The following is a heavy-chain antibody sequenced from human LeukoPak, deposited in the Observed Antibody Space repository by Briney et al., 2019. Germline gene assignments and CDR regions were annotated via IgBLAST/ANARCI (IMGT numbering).Heavy chain of an antibody. Sequence: SGTLSLTCVVSGGSISSSNWRSWVRQAPGKGLEWIGEISHSGSTNYNPSLKSRVTISVDKSKNQISLKLSSVTAADTAVYYCARAPSGYPDYWGQGTLVTVSS. D-gene: IGHD3-22*01. V-gene: IGHV4-4*02. J-gene: IGHJ4*02. CDR2: ISHSGST. CDR1: GGSISSSNW. CDR3: ARAPSGYPDY.